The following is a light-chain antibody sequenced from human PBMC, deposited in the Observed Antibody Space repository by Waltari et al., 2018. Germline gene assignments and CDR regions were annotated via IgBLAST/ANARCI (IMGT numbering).Light chain of an antibody. CDR2: DDS. J-gene: IGLJ2*01. Sequence: SYVVTQPPSVSVAPGQTATITCEGDTLRSKHVNWYQQEPGQAPVVVVYDDSDRPSGIPERFSGSNSGNTATLTISRVEAGDEADYYCQVWDPNSDRQVFGGGTKLTVL. CDR1: TLRSKH. CDR3: QVWDPNSDRQV. V-gene: IGLV3-21*02.